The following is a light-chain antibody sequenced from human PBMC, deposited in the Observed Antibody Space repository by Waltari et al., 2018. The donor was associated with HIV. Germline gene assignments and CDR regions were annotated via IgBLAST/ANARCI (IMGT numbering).Light chain of an antibody. J-gene: IGLJ2*01. Sequence: QSALTQPRSVSGSPRQSVTISCTGTSSDVGGYNYVTWYQQHPGKAPQLMIYDVSKRPSGVPDRFSGSKSGNTASLTISGLQAEDEADYYCCSYAGSYTYVVFGGGTKLTVL. CDR3: CSYAGSYTYVV. CDR2: DVS. V-gene: IGLV2-11*01. CDR1: SSDVGGYNY.